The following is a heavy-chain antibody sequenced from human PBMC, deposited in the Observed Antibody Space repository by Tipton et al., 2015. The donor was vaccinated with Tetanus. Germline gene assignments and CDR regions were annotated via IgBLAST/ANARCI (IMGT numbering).Heavy chain of an antibody. D-gene: IGHD2-15*01. Sequence: SLRLSCAASGFIFSSYGIHWVRQAPGKGLEWVAGSCYDGTDKYYADSVKGRFTISRDNSKNTLYLQMNSLRAGDTAVYYCAREADGSGGSCFSGDFDNGGPGTQVTVSS. CDR3: AREADGSGGSCFSGDFDN. J-gene: IGHJ4*02. V-gene: IGHV3-33*01. CDR1: GFIFSSYG. CDR2: SCYDGTDK.